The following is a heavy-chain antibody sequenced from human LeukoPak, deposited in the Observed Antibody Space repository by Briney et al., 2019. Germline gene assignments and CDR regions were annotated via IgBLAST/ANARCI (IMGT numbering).Heavy chain of an antibody. CDR3: AKDRDTAMVVPTAGDY. CDR1: AFTLSTYG. Sequence: PGRSLRLSCSASAFTLSTYGMHSVRQAPGKGLEWVAVISYDGSNKHYADSVEGRFTITRNNSKNTLYLQMNSLRAEDTAVYYGAKDRDTAMVVPTAGDYWGQGTLVTVSS. D-gene: IGHD5-18*01. CDR2: ISYDGSNK. V-gene: IGHV3-30*18. J-gene: IGHJ4*02.